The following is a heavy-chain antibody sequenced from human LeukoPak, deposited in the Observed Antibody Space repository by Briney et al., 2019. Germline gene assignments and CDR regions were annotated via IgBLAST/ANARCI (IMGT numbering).Heavy chain of an antibody. D-gene: IGHD2-15*01. CDR1: GYTFTSYY. CDR2: INPSGGST. Sequence: ASVKVSCKASGYTFTSYYMHWVRQAPGQGLEWMGIINPSGGSTSYAQKFQGRVTMTRDTSTSTVYMELSSLRSEDTAVYYCARHGGYCSGGDCYENWFDPWGQGTLVTVSS. V-gene: IGHV1-46*01. CDR3: ARHGGYCSGGDCYENWFDP. J-gene: IGHJ5*02.